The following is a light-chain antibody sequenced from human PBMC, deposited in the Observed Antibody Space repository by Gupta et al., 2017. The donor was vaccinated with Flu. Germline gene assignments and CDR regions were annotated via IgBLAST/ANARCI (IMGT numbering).Light chain of an antibody. CDR1: QSVSSY. J-gene: IGKJ2*03. V-gene: IGKV3-11*01. Sequence: EIVLTQSPATLSLSPRERATLSCRASQSVSSYLAWYQQKPGQAPRLLIYDASNRATGIPGRFSGSGSGTDFTLTISSLEPEDFAVYYCQQRSNWPPYSFGQGTKLEIK. CDR2: DAS. CDR3: QQRSNWPPYS.